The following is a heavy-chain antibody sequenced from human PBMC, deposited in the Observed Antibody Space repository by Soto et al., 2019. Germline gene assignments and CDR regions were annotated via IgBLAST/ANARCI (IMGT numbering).Heavy chain of an antibody. D-gene: IGHD3-16*01. Sequence: QLQLQESGSGLVKPSQTLSLTCAVSGVSISSGGYSWSWIRQPPGKGLEWIGYIYHSGSTYYNPSLKSRVTISVDRSKNQFSLKLSSVTAADTAVYYCARARGSAPFDYWGQGTMVTVSS. CDR2: IYHSGST. J-gene: IGHJ4*02. V-gene: IGHV4-30-2*01. CDR3: ARARGSAPFDY. CDR1: GVSISSGGYS.